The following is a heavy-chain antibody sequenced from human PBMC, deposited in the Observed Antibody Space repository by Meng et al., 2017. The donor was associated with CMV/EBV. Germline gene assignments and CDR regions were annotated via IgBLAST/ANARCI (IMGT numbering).Heavy chain of an antibody. CDR2: ISSSGSTI. D-gene: IGHD1-26*01. J-gene: IGHJ6*02. CDR1: GFTFSSYE. Sequence: GGSLRLSCAASGFTFSSYEMNWVRQAPGKGLEWVSYISSSGSTIYYADSVKGRFTISRDNAKNSLYLQMNSLRAEDTAVYYCAIDCFLRGYYYGMDVWGQGTTVTVSS. V-gene: IGHV3-48*03. CDR3: AIDCFLRGYYYGMDV.